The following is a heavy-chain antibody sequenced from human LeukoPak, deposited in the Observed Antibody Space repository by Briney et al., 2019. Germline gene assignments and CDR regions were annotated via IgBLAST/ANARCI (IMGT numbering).Heavy chain of an antibody. CDR2: IYYSGST. Sequence: SETLSLTCTVSGGSISSGDYYWSWIRQPPGKGLEWIGYIYYSGSTYYNPSLKSRVTISVDTSKNQFSLKLSSVTAADTAVYYCVRVHSHTLWYFDLWGRGTLVTVSS. CDR1: GGSISSGDYY. J-gene: IGHJ2*01. V-gene: IGHV4-30-4*01. CDR3: VRVHSHTLWYFDL. D-gene: IGHD5-18*01.